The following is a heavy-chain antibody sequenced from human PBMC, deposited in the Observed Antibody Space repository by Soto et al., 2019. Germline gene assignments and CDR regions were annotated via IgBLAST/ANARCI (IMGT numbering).Heavy chain of an antibody. J-gene: IGHJ4*02. CDR2: IIPIFDTT. Sequence: SVKVSCKASGGTFSSYAISWVRQAPGQGLEWMGGIIPIFDTTNYAQKFQGRVTITADKSTTTAYMELSSLRSEDTAVYYCARASGTLVASGPPYSFDYWGQGTLVTVSS. D-gene: IGHD2-15*01. V-gene: IGHV1-69*06. CDR3: ARASGTLVASGPPYSFDY. CDR1: GGTFSSYA.